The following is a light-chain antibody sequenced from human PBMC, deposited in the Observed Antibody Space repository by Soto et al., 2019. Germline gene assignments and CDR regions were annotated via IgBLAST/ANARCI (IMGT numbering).Light chain of an antibody. CDR2: EVS. Sequence: QSALTQPASVSGSPGQSITNSCTGTSSDVGGYNYVSWYQQHPGKAPKLMIYEVSNRPSGVSNRFSGSKSGNTASLTISGRKAEDEADYYCSSYTSSSTYVFGTGTKLTVL. CDR3: SSYTSSSTYV. CDR1: SSDVGGYNY. J-gene: IGLJ1*01. V-gene: IGLV2-14*01.